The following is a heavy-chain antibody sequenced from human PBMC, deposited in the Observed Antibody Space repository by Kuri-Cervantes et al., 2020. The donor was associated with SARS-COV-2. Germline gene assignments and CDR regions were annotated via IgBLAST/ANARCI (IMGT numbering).Heavy chain of an antibody. D-gene: IGHD3-10*01. Sequence: GESLKISCAACGFTFSSYDMHWVRQATGKGLEWVSAIGTAGDTYYPGSVKGQFTISRENAKNSLYLQMNSLRAEDTAVYYCARVSVGSGSNYFDYWGQGTLVTVSS. V-gene: IGHV3-13*03. CDR2: IGTAGDT. CDR3: ARVSVGSGSNYFDY. J-gene: IGHJ4*02. CDR1: GFTFSSYD.